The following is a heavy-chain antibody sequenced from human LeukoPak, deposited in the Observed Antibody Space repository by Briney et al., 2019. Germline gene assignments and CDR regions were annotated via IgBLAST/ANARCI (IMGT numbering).Heavy chain of an antibody. J-gene: IGHJ6*03. CDR2: IYYSGST. Sequence: SETLSLTCTVSGGSIGSYYWSWIRQPPGKGLEWIGYIYYSGSTNYNPPLKSRVTISVDTSKNQFSLKLSSVTAADTAVYYCARVDFWSGYSGPSYYYYMDVWGKGTTVTVSS. D-gene: IGHD3-3*01. CDR1: GGSIGSYY. CDR3: ARVDFWSGYSGPSYYYYMDV. V-gene: IGHV4-59*01.